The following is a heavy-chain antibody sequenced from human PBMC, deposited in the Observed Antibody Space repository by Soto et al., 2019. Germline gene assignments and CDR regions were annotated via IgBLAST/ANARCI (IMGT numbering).Heavy chain of an antibody. Sequence: ASVKLSCKASGGTFSSYAISWVRQAPGQGLEWMGGIIPIFGTANYAQKFQGRVTITADESTSTAYMELSSLRSEDTAVYYCAREEAYCGGDCYIFDYWGQGTLVTVSS. J-gene: IGHJ4*02. CDR2: IIPIFGTA. CDR1: GGTFSSYA. D-gene: IGHD2-21*02. V-gene: IGHV1-69*13. CDR3: AREEAYCGGDCYIFDY.